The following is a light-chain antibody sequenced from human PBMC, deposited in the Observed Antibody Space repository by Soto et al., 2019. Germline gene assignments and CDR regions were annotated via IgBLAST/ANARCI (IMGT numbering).Light chain of an antibody. CDR3: RSYISSTLLV. CDR1: SSDVGGYNY. CDR2: DVS. J-gene: IGLJ1*01. Sequence: SALTEPASVSGSPGQSITISCTGTSSDVGGYNYVSWYQQHPGKAPKLMIYDVSNRPSGVSNRFSGSKSGNTASLTISGVQAEDEAYYYCRSYISSTLLVFGSATKLTVL. V-gene: IGLV2-14*01.